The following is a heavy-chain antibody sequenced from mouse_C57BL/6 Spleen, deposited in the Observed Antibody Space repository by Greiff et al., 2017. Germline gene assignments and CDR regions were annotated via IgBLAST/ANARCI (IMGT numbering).Heavy chain of an antibody. CDR3: ARGAAQATSAMDY. J-gene: IGHJ4*01. V-gene: IGHV3-8*01. CDR1: GYSITSDY. D-gene: IGHD3-2*02. Sequence: EVQLQQSGPGLAKPSQTLSLTCSVTGYSITSDYWNWIRKFPGNKLEYMGYISYSGSTYYNPSLKSRISITRDTSKTQYYLQLNSVTTEDTATYYCARGAAQATSAMDYWGQGTSVTVSS. CDR2: ISYSGST.